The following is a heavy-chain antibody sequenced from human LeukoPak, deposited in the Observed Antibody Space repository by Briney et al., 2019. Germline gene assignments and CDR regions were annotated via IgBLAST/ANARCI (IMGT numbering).Heavy chain of an antibody. J-gene: IGHJ4*02. CDR2: VYYSGSS. D-gene: IGHD1-26*01. Sequence: SETLSLTCTVSGGSISRHSISSYYLSWIRQAPGKRLEWIGYVYYSGSSNYNPSLKSRVIMSVDTSKNQFSLKLSSVTAADTAVYYCAGGDSYSGSFYYYFDYWGQGTLVTVSS. CDR1: GGSISRHSISSYY. V-gene: IGHV4-61*01. CDR3: AGGDSYSGSFYYYFDY.